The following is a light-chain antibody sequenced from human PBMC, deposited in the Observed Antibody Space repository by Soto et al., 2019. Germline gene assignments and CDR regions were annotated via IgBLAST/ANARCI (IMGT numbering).Light chain of an antibody. CDR2: NVS. CDR1: SSDVGGYNY. Sequence: QSALTQPASVSGSPGQSITISCIGTSSDVGGYNYVSWYQQHPDKAPKLVIYNVSNRPSGVSDRFSGSTSGNTASLIISGLQAEDEDDYYCSSYTSISTVVLGGGTKLTVL. J-gene: IGLJ2*01. CDR3: SSYTSISTVV. V-gene: IGLV2-14*01.